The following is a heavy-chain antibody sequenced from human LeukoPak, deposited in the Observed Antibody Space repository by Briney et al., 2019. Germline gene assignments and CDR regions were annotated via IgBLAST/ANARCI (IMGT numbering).Heavy chain of an antibody. CDR3: ARGPLGDYIDY. D-gene: IGHD4-17*01. J-gene: IGHJ4*02. Sequence: PSETLSLTCTVSGGSISSYYWSWIRWPPGTGLEWIGYIYYSGSTNYNPSLKSRVTISVDTSKNQFSLKLSSVTAADTAVYYCARGPLGDYIDYWGQGTLVTVSS. CDR2: IYYSGST. CDR1: GGSISSYY. V-gene: IGHV4-59*08.